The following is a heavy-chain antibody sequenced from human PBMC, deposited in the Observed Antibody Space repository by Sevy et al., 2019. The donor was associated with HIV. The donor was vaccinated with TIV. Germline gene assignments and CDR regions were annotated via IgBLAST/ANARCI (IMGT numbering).Heavy chain of an antibody. V-gene: IGHV3-7*03. CDR3: ARDCSSTSCLWGLDV. Sequence: GGSLRLACAASGFTFSNYWMSWVRQAPGKGLEWVANIKKDGSGKYYVDSVKGRFTISRDNAKNSLFLQMNSLRAEGTARYYGARDCSSTSCLWGLDVWGQGTTVTVSS. J-gene: IGHJ6*02. D-gene: IGHD2-2*01. CDR1: GFTFSNYW. CDR2: IKKDGSGK.